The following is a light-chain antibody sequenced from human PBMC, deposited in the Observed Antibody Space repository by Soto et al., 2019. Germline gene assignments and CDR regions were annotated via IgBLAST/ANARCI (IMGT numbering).Light chain of an antibody. CDR2: SAS. CDR1: QDINDY. J-gene: IGKJ5*01. CDR3: QQFNSYPIT. Sequence: DIQMTQSPSSVSASIGDTVTITCRASQDINDYLNWYQQKPGEVPKLLIYSASTLHSGVPSRFPGSGSETDFTLTIRSLQPDDFATYYCQQFNSYPITFGQGTRLEIK. V-gene: IGKV1-16*01.